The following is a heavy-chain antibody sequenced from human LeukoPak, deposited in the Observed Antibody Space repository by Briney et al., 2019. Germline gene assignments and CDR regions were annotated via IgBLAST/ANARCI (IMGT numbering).Heavy chain of an antibody. CDR3: ARYDSGGWYRLFGH. D-gene: IGHD6-19*01. CDR2: IFYTGST. V-gene: IGHV4-59*01. J-gene: IGHJ4*02. CDR1: GGSISTYY. Sequence: PSETLSLTCTVSGGSISTYYWSWIRQPPGKGLEWIGHIFYTGSTNYSPSLKSRVTISVDTSKDQFSLKLSSVTAADTAVYYCARYDSGGWYRLFGHWGQGALVTVSS.